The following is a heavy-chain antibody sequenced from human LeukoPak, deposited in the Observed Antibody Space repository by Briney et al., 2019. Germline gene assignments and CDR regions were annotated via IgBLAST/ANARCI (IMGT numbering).Heavy chain of an antibody. V-gene: IGHV1-69*06. CDR2: IIPIFGTA. CDR3: AGTMVRGVYDY. J-gene: IGHJ4*02. D-gene: IGHD3-10*01. CDR1: GGTFSSYA. Sequence: ASVKVSCKASGGTFSSYAISWVRRAPGQGLEWMGGIIPIFGTANYAQKFQGRVTITADKSTSTAYMELSSLRSEDTAVYYCAGTMVRGVYDYWGQGTLVTVSS.